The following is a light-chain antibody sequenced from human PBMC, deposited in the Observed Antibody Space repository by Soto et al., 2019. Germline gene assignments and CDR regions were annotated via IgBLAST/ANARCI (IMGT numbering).Light chain of an antibody. J-gene: IGKJ1*01. CDR2: GAS. Sequence: EIVMTQSPATLSVSPVERVTLSCRASQSVSRNLAWYQQKPGQAPRLLIHGASTRATGIPARFSGSGSGTEFTLTISSLQSEDFAVYYCQQYNDWPRTFGQGTKVDIK. CDR3: QQYNDWPRT. CDR1: QSVSRN. V-gene: IGKV3-15*01.